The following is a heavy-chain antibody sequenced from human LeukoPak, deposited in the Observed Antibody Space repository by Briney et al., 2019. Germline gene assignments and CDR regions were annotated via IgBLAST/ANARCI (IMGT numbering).Heavy chain of an antibody. CDR2: ISTYNGHT. CDR1: GYTFTSYA. CDR3: AREDNLMDFWSGYSDY. Sequence: ASVKVSCXASGYTFTSYAISWVRQARGQGLEWMGWISTYNGHTTCAQKLQGRVTMTTDTSTSTACMELRSLRSDDTAVYYCAREDNLMDFWSGYSDYWGQGTLVTVSS. D-gene: IGHD3-3*01. V-gene: IGHV1-18*01. J-gene: IGHJ4*02.